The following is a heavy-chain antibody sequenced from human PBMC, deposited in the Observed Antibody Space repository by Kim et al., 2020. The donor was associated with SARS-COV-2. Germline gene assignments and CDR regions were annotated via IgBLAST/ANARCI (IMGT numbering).Heavy chain of an antibody. Sequence: GGSLRLSCAASGFTFNSAWMSWVRQAPGKGLEWVGRIRSGGTTEYAAPVKGRFTISRDDSTDKLYLQMDSLKTEDTAVYYRSADLPGNLTDWALHYWGQG. CDR2: IRSGGTT. V-gene: IGHV3-15*01. CDR3: SADLPGNLTDWALHY. D-gene: IGHD3-9*01. CDR1: GFTFNSAW. J-gene: IGHJ4*02.